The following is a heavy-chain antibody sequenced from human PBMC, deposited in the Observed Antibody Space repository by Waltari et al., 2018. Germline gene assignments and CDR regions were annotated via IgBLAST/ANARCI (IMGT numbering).Heavy chain of an antibody. CDR3: ARTSSSGGF. D-gene: IGHD3-10*01. V-gene: IGHV4-4*09. CDR1: GDSIPGHD. CDR2: INGRKMS. Sequence: QVQLQESGPGVVKPSETLSLTCVVSGDSIPGHDYSWIRQPPGKGLEWIWCINGRKMSHYPYNPSLMSRLNISLDTSNHQFSLKMTSVTAADTAVYYCARTSSSGGFWGQGTLVTVSS. J-gene: IGHJ4*02.